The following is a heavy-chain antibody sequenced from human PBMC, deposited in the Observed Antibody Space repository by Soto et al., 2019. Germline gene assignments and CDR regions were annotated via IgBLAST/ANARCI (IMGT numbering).Heavy chain of an antibody. J-gene: IGHJ4*02. CDR2: ISSRSSYI. CDR1: GFTFSSYS. D-gene: IGHD3-10*01. Sequence: PGGSLRLSCAASGFTFSSYSMNWVRQAPGKGLEWVSSISSRSSYIHYADSVKGRFTISRDNAKSSLYLQMNSLRAEDTAVYYCAILLVWFGELLGPVDYWGQGTLVTVSS. V-gene: IGHV3-21*06. CDR3: AILLVWFGELLGPVDY.